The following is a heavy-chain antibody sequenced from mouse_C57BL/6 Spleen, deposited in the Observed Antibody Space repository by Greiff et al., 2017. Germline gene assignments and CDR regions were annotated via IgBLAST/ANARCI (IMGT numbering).Heavy chain of an antibody. CDR1: GFTFSSYG. V-gene: IGHV5-6*01. J-gene: IGHJ4*01. D-gene: IGHD2-3*01. Sequence: EVNLVESGGDLVKPGGSLKLSCAASGFTFSSYGMSWVRQTPDKRLEWVATISSGGSYTYYPDSVKGRFTISRDNAKNTLYLQMSSLKSEDTAMYYCARHEGDGYDAMDYWGQGTSVTVSS. CDR3: ARHEGDGYDAMDY. CDR2: ISSGGSYT.